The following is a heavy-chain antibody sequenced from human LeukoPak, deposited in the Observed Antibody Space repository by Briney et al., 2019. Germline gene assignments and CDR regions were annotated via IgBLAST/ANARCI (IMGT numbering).Heavy chain of an antibody. D-gene: IGHD2-2*01. J-gene: IGHJ4*02. V-gene: IGHV3-30*04. CDR2: TSYDGSNK. CDR1: GFTFSSYA. Sequence: GRSLRLSCAASGFTFSSYAMHWVRQAPGKGLEWVAVTSYDGSNKYYADSVKGRFTISRDNSKNTLYLQMNSLRAEDTAVYYCARGAARGVPAAFYWGQGTLVTVSS. CDR3: ARGAARGVPAAFY.